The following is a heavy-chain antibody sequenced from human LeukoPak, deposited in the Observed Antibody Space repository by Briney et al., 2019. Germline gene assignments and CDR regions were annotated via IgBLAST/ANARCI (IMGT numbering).Heavy chain of an antibody. V-gene: IGHV4-59*08. CDR2: IYYSGST. J-gene: IGHJ4*02. CDR1: GGSISNFY. Sequence: PSETLSLTCTVPGGSISNFYWTWIRQPPGKGLEWIGYIYYSGSTNYNPSLKSRVTISVDTSKNQFSLQLSSVTAADTAVYYCARHGSGGDAYWGQGTLVTVSS. CDR3: ARHGSGGDAY. D-gene: IGHD2-21*02.